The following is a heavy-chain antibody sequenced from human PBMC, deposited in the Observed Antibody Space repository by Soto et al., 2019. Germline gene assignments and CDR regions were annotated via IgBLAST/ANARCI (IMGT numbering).Heavy chain of an antibody. Sequence: GGSLRLSCAASGFTFSSYSMSWVRQAPGKGLEWVSYISSSSSTIYYADSVKGRFTISRDNAKNSLYLQMNSLRDEDTAVYYCARDPSPPLGYCSSTSCGVRYYGMDVWGQGTTVTVSS. CDR2: ISSSSSTI. CDR3: ARDPSPPLGYCSSTSCGVRYYGMDV. V-gene: IGHV3-48*02. D-gene: IGHD2-2*01. J-gene: IGHJ6*02. CDR1: GFTFSSYS.